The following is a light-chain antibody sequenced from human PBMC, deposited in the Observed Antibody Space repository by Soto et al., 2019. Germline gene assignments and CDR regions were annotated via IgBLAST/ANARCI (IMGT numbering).Light chain of an antibody. J-gene: IGKJ1*01. CDR2: DAS. CDR1: QSVSYW. CDR3: QQYKSYPWT. Sequence: EIQMTQSPSTLSASVGDRVTITCRASQSVSYWLAWYQQKPGKAPKLLVHDASTLLSGVPSRFSGSVSGTEFILNIGSLQPGDFATYYCQQYKSYPWTFGQGTKV. V-gene: IGKV1-5*01.